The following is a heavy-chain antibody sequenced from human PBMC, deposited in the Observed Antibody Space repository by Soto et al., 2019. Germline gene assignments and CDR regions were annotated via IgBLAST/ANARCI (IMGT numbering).Heavy chain of an antibody. J-gene: IGHJ4*02. CDR3: ARDSYSKY. D-gene: IGHD4-4*01. CDR1: GFTVSSHY. V-gene: IGHV3-66*01. Sequence: EVQLVESGGGLVQPGGSLRLSCAASGFTVSSHYMSWVRQAPGKGLEWVSVIYTAGTTYHADSVKGRFTISRDNSKNTLYLQMNSLGAEDTAVYYCARDSYSKYWGQGTLVTVSS. CDR2: IYTAGTT.